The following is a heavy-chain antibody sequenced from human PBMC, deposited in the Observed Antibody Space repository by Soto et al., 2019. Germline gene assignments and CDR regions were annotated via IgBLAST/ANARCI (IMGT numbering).Heavy chain of an antibody. Sequence: VQLVQSGAEVKKPGASVKVSCQTSGYNFSAYYFNWVRQAAGQGPEWMGWLNPRNGQTGYVQKFRGRVTMTRDTSIATVYLELSRLTYEDTAICFCARETDTSMVDYWGQGTLVTVSS. D-gene: IGHD5-18*01. CDR3: ARETDTSMVDY. J-gene: IGHJ4*02. CDR2: LNPRNGQT. V-gene: IGHV1-8*01. CDR1: GYNFSAYY.